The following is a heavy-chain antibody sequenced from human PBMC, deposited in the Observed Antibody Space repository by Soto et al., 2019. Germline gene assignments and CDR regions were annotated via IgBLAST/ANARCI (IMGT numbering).Heavy chain of an antibody. CDR2: IVPIYRTA. CDR3: VRDSGAKLSSS. J-gene: IGHJ4*02. V-gene: IGHV1-69*13. D-gene: IGHD6-13*01. Sequence: ASVKVSCKASGGTFSSYRINWVRQAPGQGLEWVGGIVPIYRTADYAQKFQGRVTITADESARTSYMALRSLKSQDTAVYYCVRDSGAKLSSSWGQGTMVTVSS. CDR1: GGTFSSYR.